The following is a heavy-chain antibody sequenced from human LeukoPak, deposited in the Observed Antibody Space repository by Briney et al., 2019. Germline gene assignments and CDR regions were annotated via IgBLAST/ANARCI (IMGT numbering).Heavy chain of an antibody. CDR1: GLTFSSHA. CDR2: ISGDVGNT. Sequence: AESLTLSCVVYGLTFSSHAMHCDRQAPGEGLEYVSAISGDVGNTYYADLLAGRFTISRDNSKNTLYLQMSGLTVEDTAVYYCVITSATGPLDYWGQGTLVTASS. CDR3: VITSATGPLDY. J-gene: IGHJ4*02. D-gene: IGHD1-14*01. V-gene: IGHV3-64D*09.